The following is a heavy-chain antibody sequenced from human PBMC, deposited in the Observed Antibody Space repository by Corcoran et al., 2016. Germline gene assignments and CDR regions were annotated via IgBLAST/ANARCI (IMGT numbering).Heavy chain of an antibody. Sequence: QVQLQESGPGLVKPSETLSLTCTVSVGSISGYYWSWIRQPPGKGLEWIGYIYHNGNTNYNPSLKSRVTISVDTSRNQFSLKLSSVTAADTAIYYCAREVAVAYSPVWFDAWGQGTLVTVSS. V-gene: IGHV4-59*01. J-gene: IGHJ5*02. CDR1: VGSISGYY. CDR3: AREVAVAYSPVWFDA. D-gene: IGHD6-19*01. CDR2: IYHNGNT.